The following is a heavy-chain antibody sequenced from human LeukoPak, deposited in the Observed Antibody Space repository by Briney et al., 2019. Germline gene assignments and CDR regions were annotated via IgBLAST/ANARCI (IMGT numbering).Heavy chain of an antibody. CDR2: IYYSGST. D-gene: IGHD2-2*02. CDR3: ARVQAAAILDY. J-gene: IGHJ4*02. V-gene: IGHV4-59*01. CDR1: GGSISSYY. Sequence: SETLSLTCTVSGGSISSYYWSWIRQPPGKGLEWIGYIYYSGSTNYNPSLKSRVTISVDTSKNQFSLKLSSVTAADTAVYYCARVQAAAILDYWGRGTLVTVSS.